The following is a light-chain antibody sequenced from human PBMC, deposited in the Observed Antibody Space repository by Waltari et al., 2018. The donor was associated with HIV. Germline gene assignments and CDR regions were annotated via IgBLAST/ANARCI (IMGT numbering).Light chain of an antibody. CDR2: SNN. CDR1: SSNIGTHP. CDR3: GAWDDTHSWV. Sequence: QSVLTQPPSVSGTPGQGVTISCSGSSSNIGTHPVNWYQHLPGTTPKLLIYSNNQRPSGVPDRFSGSKSGTSASLAISGLQSEDEADYYCGAWDDTHSWVFGGGTKLTVL. J-gene: IGLJ3*02. V-gene: IGLV1-44*01.